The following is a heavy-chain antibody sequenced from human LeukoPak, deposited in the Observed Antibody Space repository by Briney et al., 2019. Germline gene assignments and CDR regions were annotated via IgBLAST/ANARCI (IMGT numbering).Heavy chain of an antibody. CDR3: ARGGAAAGTGRWFDP. J-gene: IGHJ5*02. CDR2: INHSGST. CDR1: GGSFSGYY. Sequence: SETLSLTCAVYGGSFSGYYWSWIRQPPGKGLEWIGEINHSGSTNYNSSLKSRVTISVDTSKNQFSLKLSSVTAADTAVYYCARGGAAAGTGRWFDPWGQETLVTVSS. V-gene: IGHV4-34*01. D-gene: IGHD6-13*01.